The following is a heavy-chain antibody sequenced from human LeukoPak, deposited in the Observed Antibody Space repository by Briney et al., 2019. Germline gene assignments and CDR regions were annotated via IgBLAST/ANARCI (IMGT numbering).Heavy chain of an antibody. Sequence: SETLSLTCAVYGGSFSGYYWSWIRQPPGKGLEWIGEINHSRSTKYNPSLKSRVTISVDTSKNQFSLKLSSVTAADTAVYYCATVYSRFYYYYMDVWGKGTTVTISS. D-gene: IGHD5-18*01. V-gene: IGHV4-34*01. CDR3: ATVYSRFYYYYMDV. CDR2: INHSRST. J-gene: IGHJ6*03. CDR1: GGSFSGYY.